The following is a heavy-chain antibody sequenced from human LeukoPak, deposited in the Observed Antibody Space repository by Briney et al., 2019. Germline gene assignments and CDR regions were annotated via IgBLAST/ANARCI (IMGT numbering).Heavy chain of an antibody. CDR2: IIPIFGTA. D-gene: IGHD3-10*01. CDR1: GGTFSSYA. J-gene: IGHJ4*02. V-gene: IGHV1-69*13. Sequence: SVNVSCKASGGTFSSYAISWVRQAAGQGLEWMGGIIPIFGTANYAQKFQGRVTITADESTSTAYMELSSLRSEDTAVYYCARDRSLLTMVWFDYWGQGTLVTVSS. CDR3: ARDRSLLTMVWFDY.